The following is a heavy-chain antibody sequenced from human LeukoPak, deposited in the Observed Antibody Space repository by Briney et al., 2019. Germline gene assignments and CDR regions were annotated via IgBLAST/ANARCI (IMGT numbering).Heavy chain of an antibody. CDR1: GFTFSSHG. V-gene: IGHV3-33*06. Sequence: GRSLRLSYAASGFTFSSHGMHWVRQAPGKGLEWVAVIWYDGSNKYYADSVKGRFTISRDNSKNTLYLQMNSLRAEDTAVYYCAKSPRSGNSYGFGYYMDVWGKGTTVTVSS. D-gene: IGHD5-18*01. CDR3: AKSPRSGNSYGFGYYMDV. J-gene: IGHJ6*03. CDR2: IWYDGSNK.